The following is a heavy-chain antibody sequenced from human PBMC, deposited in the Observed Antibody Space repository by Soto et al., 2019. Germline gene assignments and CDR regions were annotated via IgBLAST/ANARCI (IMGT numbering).Heavy chain of an antibody. CDR2: IKQDGSEK. CDR3: ARERGRDGYKYNWFDP. CDR1: GFTFSSYW. J-gene: IGHJ5*02. D-gene: IGHD5-12*01. V-gene: IGHV3-7*01. Sequence: QPGGSLRLSCAASGFTFSSYWMSWVRQAPGKGLEWVANIKQDGSEKYYVDSVKGRFAISRDNAKNSLYLQMNSLRAEDTAVYYCARERGRDGYKYNWFDPWGQGTLVTVSS.